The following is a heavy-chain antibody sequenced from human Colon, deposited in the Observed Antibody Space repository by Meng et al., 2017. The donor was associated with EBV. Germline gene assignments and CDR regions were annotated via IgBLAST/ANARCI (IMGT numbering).Heavy chain of an antibody. V-gene: IGHV4-39*07. J-gene: IGHJ4*02. D-gene: IGHD4-17*01. Sequence: QVHLQESGPGLVKPSXXXXLTXTVSGGAISSTDYYWGWIRQSPGKGLEWIGNIQYSGSTSYNPSLKSRVTISVDTSKNQFSLKLSSVTVADTAVYYCARDGTRDGDTDYWGQGTLVTVSS. CDR1: GGAISSTDYY. CDR3: ARDGTRDGDTDY. CDR2: IQYSGST.